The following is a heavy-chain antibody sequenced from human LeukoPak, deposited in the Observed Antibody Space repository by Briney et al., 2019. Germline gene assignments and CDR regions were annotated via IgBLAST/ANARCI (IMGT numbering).Heavy chain of an antibody. D-gene: IGHD2-21*02. CDR2: ISGSGGST. CDR3: AKGGEDPRIVVVTAIYFDY. J-gene: IGHJ4*02. Sequence: SCKASGGTFSSYAMSWVRQAPGKGLEWVSAISGSGGSTYYADSVKGRFTISRDNSKNTLYLQMNSLRAEDTAVYYCAKGGEDPRIVVVTAIYFDYWGQGTLVTVSS. CDR1: GGTFSSYA. V-gene: IGHV3-23*01.